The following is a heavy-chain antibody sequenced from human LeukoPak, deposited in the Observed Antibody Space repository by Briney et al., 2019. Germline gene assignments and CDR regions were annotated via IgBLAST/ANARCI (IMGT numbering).Heavy chain of an antibody. CDR1: GYTFTGYY. J-gene: IGHJ4*02. CDR3: ARTGSGSYMDHFDY. D-gene: IGHD3-10*01. Sequence: ASVKVSCKASGYTFTGYYMHWVRQAPGQGLEWMGWINPNSGGTNYAQKFQGRVTMTRDTSISTAYMELSRLRSDDTAVYYCARTGSGSYMDHFDYWGQGTLATVSS. CDR2: INPNSGGT. V-gene: IGHV1-2*02.